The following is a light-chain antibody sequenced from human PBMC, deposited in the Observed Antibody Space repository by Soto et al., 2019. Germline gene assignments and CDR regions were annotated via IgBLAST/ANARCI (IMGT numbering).Light chain of an antibody. J-gene: IGLJ1*01. V-gene: IGLV2-14*01. CDR2: EVS. CDR3: SSYTSNSTRV. CDR1: SNDVGGYHY. Sequence: QSALAQPASVSGSRGQSITISCTGTSNDVGGYHYVSWYQQYPGKAPKLMIYEVSNRPSGVSNRFSGSKSGKTASLTISGLQAEDEADYYCSSYTSNSTRVFGTGTKVTVL.